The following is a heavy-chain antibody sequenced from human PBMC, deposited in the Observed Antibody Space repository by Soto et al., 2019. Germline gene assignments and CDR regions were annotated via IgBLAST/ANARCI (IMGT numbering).Heavy chain of an antibody. CDR2: INHSGRT. D-gene: IGHD2-15*01. Sequence: SENLSLTYAVYCGSFSGYYWRWICEPPGKGLEWIGEINHSGRTNYNPSLKSRVTISVDTFKNQFSLKLSSVTAADTAVYYCARGRRVVVAATRLGSWFDHWGQGNLVT. J-gene: IGHJ5*02. CDR3: ARGRRVVVAATRLGSWFDH. V-gene: IGHV4-34*01. CDR1: CGSFSGYY.